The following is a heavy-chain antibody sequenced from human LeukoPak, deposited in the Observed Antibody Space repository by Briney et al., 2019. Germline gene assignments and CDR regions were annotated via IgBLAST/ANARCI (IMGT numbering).Heavy chain of an antibody. CDR1: GGSISSGGYY. CDR2: IYYSGST. Sequence: SQTLSLTCTVSGGSISSGGYYWSWIRQHPGKGLEWIGYIYYSGSTYYNPSLKSRVTISVDTSKNQFSLKLSSVTAADTAVYYCARRYSGSSRHYYYYYGMDVWGHGTTVTVSS. CDR3: ARRYSGSSRHYYYYYGMDV. J-gene: IGHJ6*02. D-gene: IGHD1-26*01. V-gene: IGHV4-31*03.